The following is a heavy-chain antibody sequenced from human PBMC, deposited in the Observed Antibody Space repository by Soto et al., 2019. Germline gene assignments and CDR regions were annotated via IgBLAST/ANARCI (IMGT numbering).Heavy chain of an antibody. V-gene: IGHV1-18*01. J-gene: IGHJ6*02. CDR1: GYTFTTYG. CDR2: VSAYNGNT. CDR3: ARVWVGTPFAYYYGMDV. Sequence: QVQLVQSGAEVKKPGASVKVSCKASGYTFTTYGINWVRQAPGQGLEWMGWVSAYNGNTNYAQKLQGRVTMTTDTSTSTAYMELRSLRSADTAVYYCARVWVGTPFAYYYGMDVWGQGTTVTVSS. D-gene: IGHD1-1*01.